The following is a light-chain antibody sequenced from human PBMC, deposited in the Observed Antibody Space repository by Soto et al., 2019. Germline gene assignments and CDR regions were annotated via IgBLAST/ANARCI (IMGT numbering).Light chain of an antibody. CDR1: QTVSSN. Sequence: MTQSRPALSVSPGRRSTLPCRASQTVSSNLAWYQQKPGQAPRIVIYGASSRATGIPARFSGSGYGTEFNLTISSLQSDDSAIYYCQTYNKWPQTFGEGTKVDIK. CDR3: QTYNKWPQT. CDR2: GAS. J-gene: IGKJ4*01. V-gene: IGKV3-15*01.